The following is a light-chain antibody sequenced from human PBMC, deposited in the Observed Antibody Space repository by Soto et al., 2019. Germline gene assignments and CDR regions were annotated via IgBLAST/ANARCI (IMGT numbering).Light chain of an antibody. V-gene: IGLV1-44*01. CDR1: SSNIGSNS. CDR2: SNI. Sequence: QSVLTQPPSASGTPGQRVTISCSGSSSNIGSNSVNWHQHLPGTAPKLLIYSNIQRPSGVPDRFSGSKSGTSASLAISGLQSEDEADYYCAAWDDSLDGYVFGTGTKVTVL. J-gene: IGLJ1*01. CDR3: AAWDDSLDGYV.